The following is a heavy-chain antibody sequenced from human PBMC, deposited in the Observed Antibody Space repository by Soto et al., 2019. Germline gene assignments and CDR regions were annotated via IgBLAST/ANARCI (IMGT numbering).Heavy chain of an antibody. CDR3: VRDRRSSWPTFDS. Sequence: GGSLRLSCAASGFTFSSYWMSWVRQAPGKGLEWVANIQQDGGDENYVDSVKGRFTISRDNAKNSLYLQMKSLRVEDTAVYYCVRDRRSSWPTFDSWGQGILVTV. CDR1: GFTFSSYW. V-gene: IGHV3-7*01. D-gene: IGHD6-13*01. J-gene: IGHJ4*02. CDR2: IQQDGGDE.